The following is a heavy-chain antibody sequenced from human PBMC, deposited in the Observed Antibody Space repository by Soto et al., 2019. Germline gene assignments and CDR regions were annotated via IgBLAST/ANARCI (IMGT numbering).Heavy chain of an antibody. V-gene: IGHV3-11*05. D-gene: IGHD6-13*01. CDR2: ISSSTSHT. CDR3: ARGRGAAAAYFDF. Sequence: QVQLVESGGGLVKPGGSLRLSCAVSGFTFSDYYMTWIRQAPGKGLEWVSYISSSTSHTNYADSVKGRFTISRDNAKNYLFLQMNSLRAEDTAVYYCARGRGAAAAYFDFWGQGTLVTVSS. CDR1: GFTFSDYY. J-gene: IGHJ4*02.